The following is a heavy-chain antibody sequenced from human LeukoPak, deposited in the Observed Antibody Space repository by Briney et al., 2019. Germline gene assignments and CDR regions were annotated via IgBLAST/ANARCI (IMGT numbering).Heavy chain of an antibody. V-gene: IGHV3-66*02. CDR2: IYSAGST. D-gene: IGHD3-10*01. Sequence: GGSLRLSCAASGFSVSSNYMSWVRQAPGKGLEWVSGIYSAGSTNYADSVKGRFTISRDNSKNTLYLQMNSLRAEDTAVYYCARGMELFLYWYFDLWGRGTLVTVSS. CDR1: GFSVSSNY. J-gene: IGHJ2*01. CDR3: ARGMELFLYWYFDL.